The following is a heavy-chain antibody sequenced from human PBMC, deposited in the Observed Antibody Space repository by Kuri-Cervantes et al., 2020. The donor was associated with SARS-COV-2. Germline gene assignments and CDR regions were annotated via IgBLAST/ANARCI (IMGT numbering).Heavy chain of an antibody. D-gene: IGHD6-6*01. V-gene: IGHV1-69*06. Sequence: SVKVSCKASGYTFTSYDINWVRQATGQGLEWMGGIIPIFGTANYAQKFQGRVTITADKSTSTAYMELSSLRSEDTAVYYCARTSSSSGLVYWGQGTLVTVSS. CDR1: GYTFTSYD. J-gene: IGHJ4*02. CDR2: IIPIFGTA. CDR3: ARTSSSSGLVY.